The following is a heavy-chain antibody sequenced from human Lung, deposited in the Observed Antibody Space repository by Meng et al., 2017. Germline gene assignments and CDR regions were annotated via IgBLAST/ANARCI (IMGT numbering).Heavy chain of an antibody. CDR2: ISGYNGNT. D-gene: IGHD2-15*01. CDR1: GYTFTKDG. Sequence: QVQLVQSGAEGKKPGAAVKVDCKATGYTFTKDGITWVRQAPGQGLEWMGWISGYNGNTNYAQKRQGRVTMTTDTSTSTAYMELRSLRSDDAAVYYCARAEEEYCSDGSCPNFDFWGQGTLVTVSS. V-gene: IGHV1-18*01. CDR3: ARAEEEYCSDGSCPNFDF. J-gene: IGHJ4*02.